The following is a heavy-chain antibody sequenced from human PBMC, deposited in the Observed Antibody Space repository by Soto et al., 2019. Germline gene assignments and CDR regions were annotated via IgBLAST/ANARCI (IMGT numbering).Heavy chain of an antibody. CDR2: ISGSGGST. CDR1: GFTFSSYA. Sequence: GGSLRLSCAASGFTFSSYAMSWVRQAPGKGLEWVSAISGSGGSTYYADSVKGRFTISRDNSKNTLYLQMNSLRAEDTAVYYCARAEILWLELGVNYYYGMDVWGQGTTVTVSS. J-gene: IGHJ6*02. D-gene: IGHD3-10*01. V-gene: IGHV3-23*01. CDR3: ARAEILWLELGVNYYYGMDV.